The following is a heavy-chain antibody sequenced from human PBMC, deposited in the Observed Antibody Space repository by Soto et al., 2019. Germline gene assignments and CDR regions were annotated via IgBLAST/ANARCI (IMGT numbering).Heavy chain of an antibody. J-gene: IGHJ6*02. Sequence: PSETLSLTCTVSGGSISSYYWSWIRQPPGKGLEWIGYIYYSGSTNYNPSPKSRVTISVDTSKNQFSLKLSSVTAADTAVYYCARGSVRGVHGMDVWGQGTTVTVSS. CDR1: GGSISSYY. CDR2: IYYSGST. CDR3: ARGSVRGVHGMDV. D-gene: IGHD3-10*02. V-gene: IGHV4-59*01.